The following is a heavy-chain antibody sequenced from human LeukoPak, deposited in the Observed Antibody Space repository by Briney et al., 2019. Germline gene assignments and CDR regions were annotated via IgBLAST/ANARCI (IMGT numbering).Heavy chain of an antibody. J-gene: IGHJ4*02. V-gene: IGHV3-15*01. Sequence: GGSLSLSCEASGFTLSNAWMTWVRQAPGKGLNGVGRFKRKTDGGTTDYAAPVKGRFTISRDDSKNTLYLQMNSLKTEDTAVYYCTTDLMIVVVPAATDYWGQGTLVTVSS. D-gene: IGHD2-2*01. CDR3: TTDLMIVVVPAATDY. CDR2: FKRKTDGGTT. CDR1: GFTLSNAW.